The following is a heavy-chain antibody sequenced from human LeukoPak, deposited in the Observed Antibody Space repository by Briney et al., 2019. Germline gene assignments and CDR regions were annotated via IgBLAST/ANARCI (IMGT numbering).Heavy chain of an antibody. V-gene: IGHV1-2*06. Sequence: QAPGXXLEWXGRXNPNSGGTNYAQKFQGRVTMTRDTSISTAYMELSRLRSDDTAVYYCARAGAAADPQFDFDYYYGMDVWGQGTTVTVSS. J-gene: IGHJ6*02. CDR3: ARAGAAADPQFDFDYYYGMDV. D-gene: IGHD6-13*01. CDR2: XNPNSGGT.